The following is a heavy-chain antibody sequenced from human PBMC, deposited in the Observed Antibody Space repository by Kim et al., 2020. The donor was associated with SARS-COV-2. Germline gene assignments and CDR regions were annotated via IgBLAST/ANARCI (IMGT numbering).Heavy chain of an antibody. J-gene: IGHJ4*02. CDR3: ARERVVVTAEFDY. D-gene: IGHD2-21*02. V-gene: IGHV3-21*01. Sequence: YADAVKARFPISRDNAQNSLYLQMDRLRAEDTAVYYCARERVVVTAEFDYWGQGTLVTVSS.